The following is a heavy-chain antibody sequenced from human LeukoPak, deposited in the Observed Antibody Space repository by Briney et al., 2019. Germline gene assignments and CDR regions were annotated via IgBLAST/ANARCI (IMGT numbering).Heavy chain of an antibody. Sequence: ASVKVSCKASGYTFTGYYVLWVRQAPGQGLEWMGRINPNSGGTNYAQKFQGRVTMTRDTSISTAYMELSRLRSDDTAVYYCATSSDCSGGSCYLFDYWGQGTLVTVSS. CDR3: ATSSDCSGGSCYLFDY. J-gene: IGHJ4*02. D-gene: IGHD2-15*01. CDR2: INPNSGGT. V-gene: IGHV1-2*06. CDR1: GYTFTGYY.